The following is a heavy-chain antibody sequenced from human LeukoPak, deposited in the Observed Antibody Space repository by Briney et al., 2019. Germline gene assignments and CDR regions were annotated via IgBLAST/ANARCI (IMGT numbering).Heavy chain of an antibody. CDR2: ISGSGGST. D-gene: IGHD2-21*02. Sequence: GGSLRLSCAASGFTFSSYAMSWVRQAPGKGLEWVSAISGSGGSTYYADSVKGRFTISRDNSKNTLYLQMNSLRAEDTAVYYCAKSRRIVVVTAILDYWGQGTLVTVSS. V-gene: IGHV3-23*01. CDR3: AKSRRIVVVTAILDY. J-gene: IGHJ4*02. CDR1: GFTFSSYA.